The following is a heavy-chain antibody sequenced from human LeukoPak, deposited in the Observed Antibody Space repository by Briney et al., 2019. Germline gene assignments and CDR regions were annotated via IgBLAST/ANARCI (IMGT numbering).Heavy chain of an antibody. CDR1: GFTFSGYY. V-gene: IGHV3-11*01. D-gene: IGHD3-3*01. J-gene: IGHJ6*04. CDR3: ARDITIFGVVAQTDV. CDR2: ISDNGSTI. Sequence: GRSLRLSCAASGFTFSGYYMSWIRQAPGKGLEWVSYISDNGSTIYYADSVQGRFTISRDNANNSLYLQMNSLRAEDTAVYYCARDITIFGVVAQTDVWGKGTTVTVSS.